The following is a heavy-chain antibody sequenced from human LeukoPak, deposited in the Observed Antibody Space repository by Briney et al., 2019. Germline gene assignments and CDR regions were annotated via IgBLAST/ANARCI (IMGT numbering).Heavy chain of an antibody. CDR3: ARDESSRDDSGGYHY. J-gene: IGHJ4*02. Sequence: PGGSLRLSCAASGFTFSDYWMSWIRQPAGKGLEWVGRVHFSGSTNYNPSLKSRVAISLDKSKNELSLTLNSVSAADTAVYYCARDESSRDDSGGYHYWGRGVLVTVSS. D-gene: IGHD3-22*01. CDR1: GFTFSDYW. CDR2: VHFSGST. V-gene: IGHV4-4*07.